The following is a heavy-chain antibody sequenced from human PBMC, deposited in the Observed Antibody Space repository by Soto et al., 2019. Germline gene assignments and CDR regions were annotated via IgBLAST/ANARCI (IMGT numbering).Heavy chain of an antibody. CDR3: AREGSYSAYNFAHGIQLWSFDF. Sequence: PSETLSLTCTVSGGSINTFYWSWVRQPAGKGLEWIGRIFSSGSTSVNPSLESRVAMSVDTSKNHFSLNLSSVTAADMAVYYCAREGSYSAYNFAHGIQLWSFDFWGQGALVTVSS. J-gene: IGHJ4*02. CDR1: GGSINTFY. CDR2: IFSSGST. V-gene: IGHV4-4*07. D-gene: IGHD5-12*01.